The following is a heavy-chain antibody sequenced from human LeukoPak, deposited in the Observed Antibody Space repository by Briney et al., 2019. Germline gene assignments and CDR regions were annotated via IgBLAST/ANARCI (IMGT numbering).Heavy chain of an antibody. V-gene: IGHV4-39*01. CDR2: IYYSGYT. D-gene: IGHD3-10*01. J-gene: IGHJ4*02. CDR1: GGSISSNTYY. Sequence: SETLSLTCTVSGGSISSNTYYWGWIRQPPGKGLEWIGSIYYSGYTYYNPSLESRVTISIDTSKNQFSLKLSSVTAADTAIYYCAKHYMGSSYNRGLDSWGQGTLVTVSS. CDR3: AKHYMGSSYNRGLDS.